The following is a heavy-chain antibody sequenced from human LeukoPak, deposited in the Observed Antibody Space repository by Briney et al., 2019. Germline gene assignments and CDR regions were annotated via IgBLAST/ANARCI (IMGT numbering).Heavy chain of an antibody. D-gene: IGHD3-9*01. CDR3: ARGLKIDTADY. CDR1: RGSISSSNW. CDR2: IYHSGST. J-gene: IGHJ4*02. V-gene: IGHV4-4*02. Sequence: PSGTLSLTCAVSRGSISSSNWWSWVRQPPGKGLEWIGEIYHSGSTNYNPSLKSRVTISVDTSKNQFSLKLSSVTAADTAVYYCARGLKIDTADYWGQGTLVTVSS.